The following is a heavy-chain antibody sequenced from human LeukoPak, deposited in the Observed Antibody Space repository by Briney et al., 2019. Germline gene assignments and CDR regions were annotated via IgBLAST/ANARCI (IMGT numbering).Heavy chain of an antibody. V-gene: IGHV1-46*01. CDR3: ATARGVTTVYYYYYMDV. J-gene: IGHJ6*03. CDR1: GYTFTSYY. D-gene: IGHD4-11*01. Sequence: ASVKVSCKASGYTFTSYYMHWVRQAPGQGLEWMGIINPSGGSTSYAQKFQGRVTMTRDTSTSTVYMELSSLRSEDTAVYYCATARGVTTVYYYYYMDVWGKGTTVTVSS. CDR2: INPSGGST.